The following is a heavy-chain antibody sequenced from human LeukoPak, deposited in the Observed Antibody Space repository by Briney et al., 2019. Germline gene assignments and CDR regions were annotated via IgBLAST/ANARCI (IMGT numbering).Heavy chain of an antibody. Sequence: GASVKVSCKASGGTFSSYAISWVRQAPGQGLEWMGGIIPIFGTANYAQKFQGRVTITADESTSTAYMELSSLRSEDTAVYYCAGDHGSGSYRSPPHRPYYYGMDVWGKGTTVTVSS. D-gene: IGHD3-10*01. CDR2: IIPIFGTA. CDR3: AGDHGSGSYRSPPHRPYYYGMDV. V-gene: IGHV1-69*13. CDR1: GGTFSSYA. J-gene: IGHJ6*04.